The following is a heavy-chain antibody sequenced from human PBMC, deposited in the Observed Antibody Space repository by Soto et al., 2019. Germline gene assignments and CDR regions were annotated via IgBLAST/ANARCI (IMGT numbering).Heavy chain of an antibody. CDR2: ISYDGSNK. Sequence: QVQLVESGGGVVQPGRSLRLSCAASGFTFSSYAMHWVRQAPGKGLEWVAVISYDGSNKYYADSVKGRFTISRDNSKNTLYLKMKDLRAEVMVVYYCARGRDSSGYYGRGWYFDLWGRGTLVTVSS. CDR1: GFTFSSYA. D-gene: IGHD3-22*01. J-gene: IGHJ2*01. CDR3: ARGRDSSGYYGRGWYFDL. V-gene: IGHV3-30-3*01.